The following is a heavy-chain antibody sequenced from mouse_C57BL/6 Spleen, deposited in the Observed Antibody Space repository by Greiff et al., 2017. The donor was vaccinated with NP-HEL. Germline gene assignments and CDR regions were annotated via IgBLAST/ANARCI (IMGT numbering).Heavy chain of an antibody. CDR3: ARWDYYGRGFDY. CDR2: ISNGGGST. J-gene: IGHJ2*01. V-gene: IGHV5-12*01. D-gene: IGHD1-1*01. Sequence: EVQLQESGGGLVQPGGSLKLSCAASGFTFSDYYMYWVRQTPEKRLEWVAYISNGGGSTYYPDTVKGRFTISRDNAKNTLYLQMSRLKSEDTAMYYCARWDYYGRGFDYWGQGTTLTVSS. CDR1: GFTFSDYY.